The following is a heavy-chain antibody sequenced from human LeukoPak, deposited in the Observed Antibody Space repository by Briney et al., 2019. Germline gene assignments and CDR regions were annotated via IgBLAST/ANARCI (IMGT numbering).Heavy chain of an antibody. J-gene: IGHJ6*02. V-gene: IGHV3-11*04. Sequence: GGSLRLSCAASGFTFSDYYMSWIRQVPGKGLEWVSYIGLTDTTIYYAGSLKGRFAISRDNAKNSLYLHMHSLRDEDTAVYYCARRPYSDTSGRLSDVWGQGTTVTVSS. CDR1: GFTFSDYY. CDR2: IGLTDTTI. CDR3: ARRPYSDTSGRLSDV. D-gene: IGHD3-22*01.